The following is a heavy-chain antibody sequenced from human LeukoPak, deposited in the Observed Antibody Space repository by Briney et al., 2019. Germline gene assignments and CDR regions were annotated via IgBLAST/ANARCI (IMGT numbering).Heavy chain of an antibody. V-gene: IGHV3-11*04. J-gene: IGHJ4*02. CDR3: ARDGGSSWYFDY. CDR1: GFTFSDYY. D-gene: IGHD6-13*01. CDR2: ISSSGNTT. Sequence: PGGSLRLSCAASGFTFSDYYMSWIRQAPGKGLEWVSYISSSGNTTYHADSVKGRFTISRDNAKNSLYLQMGSLRAEDTAVYYCARDGGSSWYFDYWGQGTLVTVSS.